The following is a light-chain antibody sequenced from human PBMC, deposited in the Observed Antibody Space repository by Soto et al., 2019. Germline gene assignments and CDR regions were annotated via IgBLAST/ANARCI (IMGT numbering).Light chain of an antibody. J-gene: IGKJ4*01. CDR1: QRIDNY. Sequence: DIQMTQSPSSLSASVGDRVTITCQASQRIDNYLNWYQQKPGKAPKLLIYDTSNLETGVPSRFSGSLSGTEVTLTISSLQPEDIATYYCQQYDNFPITFGGGTKVAIK. CDR3: QQYDNFPIT. CDR2: DTS. V-gene: IGKV1-33*01.